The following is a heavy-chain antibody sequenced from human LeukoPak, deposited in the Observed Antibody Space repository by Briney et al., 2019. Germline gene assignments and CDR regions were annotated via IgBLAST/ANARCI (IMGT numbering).Heavy chain of an antibody. CDR1: GFSFNKYA. V-gene: IGHV3-48*03. J-gene: IGHJ4*02. Sequence: GGSLRLSCSASGFSFNKYAVHWVRQAPGKGLEWISYISSSGSTIYYADSVKGRFTISRDNAKNSLYLQMNSLRAEDTAVYYCARSSSWYGWGQETLVTVSS. CDR3: ARSSSWYG. CDR2: ISSSGSTI. D-gene: IGHD6-13*01.